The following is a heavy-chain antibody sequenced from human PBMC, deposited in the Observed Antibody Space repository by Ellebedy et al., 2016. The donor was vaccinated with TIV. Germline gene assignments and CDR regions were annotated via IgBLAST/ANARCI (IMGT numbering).Heavy chain of an antibody. CDR2: ISCDGDSH. CDR1: GFIFNNYA. D-gene: IGHD3-10*01. CDR3: ARGATKIRGVRGRSEH. Sequence: PGGSLRLSCAASGFIFNNYAMHWVRQAPGKGLEWVAVISCDGDSHYHPDSVKGRFTISRDNSKNTLYLQMNSLRPEDTAVYFCARGATKIRGVRGRSEHWGQGTLVTVSS. J-gene: IGHJ1*01. V-gene: IGHV3-30*04.